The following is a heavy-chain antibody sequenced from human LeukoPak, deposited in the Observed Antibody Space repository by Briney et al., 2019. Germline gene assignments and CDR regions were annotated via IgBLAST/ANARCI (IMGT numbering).Heavy chain of an antibody. D-gene: IGHD5-12*01. Sequence: PSETLSLTCTVSGGSISSYYWSWIRQPPGKGLEWIGYIYYSGSTNYNPSLKSRVTISVDTSKNQFSLKLCSVTAADTAVYYCARGGGYDALFDYWGQGTLVTVSS. CDR2: IYYSGST. V-gene: IGHV4-59*01. J-gene: IGHJ4*02. CDR1: GGSISSYY. CDR3: ARGGGYDALFDY.